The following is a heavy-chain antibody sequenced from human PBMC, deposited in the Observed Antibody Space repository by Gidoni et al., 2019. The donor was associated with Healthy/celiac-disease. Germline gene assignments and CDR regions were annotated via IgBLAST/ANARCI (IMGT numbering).Heavy chain of an antibody. V-gene: IGHV3-30-3*01. CDR1: GFPFSSYA. CDR2: ISYDGSNK. J-gene: IGHJ4*02. D-gene: IGHD2-15*01. Sequence: QVQLVESGGGVVQPGRALRLSCAASGFPFSSYAMHWVRQAPGKGLEWVAVISYDGSNKYYADSVKGRFTISRDNSKNTLYMQMNSLRAEDTAVYYCARDIEDIVVVVAATGFDYWGQGTLVTVSS. CDR3: ARDIEDIVVVVAATGFDY.